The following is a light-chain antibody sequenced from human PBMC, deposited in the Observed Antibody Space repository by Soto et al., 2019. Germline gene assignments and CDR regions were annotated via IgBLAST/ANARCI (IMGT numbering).Light chain of an antibody. CDR2: DAS. J-gene: IGKJ4*01. CDR1: QDISKY. CDR3: QQYDHVPLT. Sequence: DIQMTQSPSSLSASVGDRVTITCQASQDISKYLNWYQQKPGKAPKLLIYDASNLQTGVPSRFSGSGSGTHFTFTISSLQPEDIATYYCQQYDHVPLTFGGGTKVEIK. V-gene: IGKV1-33*01.